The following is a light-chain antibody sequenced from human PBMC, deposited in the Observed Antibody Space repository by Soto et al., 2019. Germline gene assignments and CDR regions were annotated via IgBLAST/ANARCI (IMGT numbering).Light chain of an antibody. CDR3: QQTYRTPGT. V-gene: IGKV1-39*01. J-gene: IGKJ1*01. Sequence: DLQMTQSPSSLSASVGDRVTITCRASQSISNNLNWYQQKPGKAPKLLINGVSSLQSGVPSRFTGTGSATDFTLSISSLQPEDFATYYCQQTYRTPGTFGQGTKVEIK. CDR1: QSISNN. CDR2: GVS.